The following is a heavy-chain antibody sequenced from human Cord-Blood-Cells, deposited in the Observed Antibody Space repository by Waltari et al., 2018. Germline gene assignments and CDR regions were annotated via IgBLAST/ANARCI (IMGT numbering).Heavy chain of an antibody. D-gene: IGHD1-20*01. J-gene: IGHJ4*02. CDR1: GGSFSGYY. V-gene: IGHV4-34*01. CDR3: ARVGLITGTTYYFDY. Sequence: QVQLQQWGAGLLKPSETLSLTCAVYGGSFSGYYWSWIRQTPGKGLEWIGEINHSGSTNYNPSLKSRVTISVDTSKNQFSLKLSSVTAADTAVYYCARVGLITGTTYYFDYWGQGTLVTVSS. CDR2: INHSGST.